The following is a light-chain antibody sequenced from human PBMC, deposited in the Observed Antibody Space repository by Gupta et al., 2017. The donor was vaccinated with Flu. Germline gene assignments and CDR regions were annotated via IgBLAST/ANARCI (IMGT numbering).Light chain of an antibody. J-gene: IGLJ2*01. CDR2: LNSDGSH. V-gene: IGLV4-69*01. Sequence: QLLLTQSPSASASLGASVKLTCTLSRGHSSYAIAWHQQQPEKGPRYLMKLNSDGSHSKGDGIPDRFSGSSSGAERYLTISSLQSEDEADYYCQTWGTGIDVVFGGGTKLTVL. CDR1: RGHSSYA. CDR3: QTWGTGIDVV.